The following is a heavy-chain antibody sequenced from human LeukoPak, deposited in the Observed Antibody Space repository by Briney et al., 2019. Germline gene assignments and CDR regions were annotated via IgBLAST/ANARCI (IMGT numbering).Heavy chain of an antibody. J-gene: IGHJ4*02. CDR2: INWNGGST. Sequence: GGSLRLSCAASGFTFDDYGMNWVRQAPGKGLEWVSGINWNGGSTGYGGSVKGRFTISRDNTKNSLYLQMNSLRAEDTALYYCVRSYWPGIFDYWGQGTLVTVSS. CDR1: GFTFDDYG. V-gene: IGHV3-20*04. CDR3: VRSYWPGIFDY. D-gene: IGHD3-10*01.